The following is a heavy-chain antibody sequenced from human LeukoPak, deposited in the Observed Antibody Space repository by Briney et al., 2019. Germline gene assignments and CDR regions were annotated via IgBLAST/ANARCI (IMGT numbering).Heavy chain of an antibody. CDR2: INHGGST. Sequence: SETLSLTCAVYGGSLSAYYWTWIRQPPGKGLEWIGEINHGGSTNYNPSLKSRVTISVDTSKNQFSLKLSSVTAADTAVYYCARVALYGSGWYYFDYWGQGTLVTVSS. CDR3: ARVALYGSGWYYFDY. D-gene: IGHD6-19*01. V-gene: IGHV4-34*01. CDR1: GGSLSAYY. J-gene: IGHJ4*02.